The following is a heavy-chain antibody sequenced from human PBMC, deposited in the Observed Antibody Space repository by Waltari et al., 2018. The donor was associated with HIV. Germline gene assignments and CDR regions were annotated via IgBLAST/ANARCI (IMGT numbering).Heavy chain of an antibody. CDR2: IRSLSYGGTS. D-gene: IGHD2-2*01. Sequence: EESGGGVVPPGRSLRLTCVNSGFNFEPYALGWFRQSPGKGPEWLGFIRSLSYGGTSDYAASTKGRVIISRDDSQSVIYLDVTSLKTEDTGVYYCVRDSRPKCAAGSCYRKWGQGT. CDR1: GFNFEPYA. J-gene: IGHJ1*01. V-gene: IGHV3-49*03. CDR3: VRDSRPKCAAGSCYRK.